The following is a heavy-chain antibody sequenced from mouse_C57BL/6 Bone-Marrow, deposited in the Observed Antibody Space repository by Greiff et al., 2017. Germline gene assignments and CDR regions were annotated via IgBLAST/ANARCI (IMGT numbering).Heavy chain of an antibody. J-gene: IGHJ2*01. CDR2: VSPYNGGT. V-gene: IGHV1-36*01. CDR1: GFTFTGYY. Sequence: EVQLQQSGPVLVKPGPSVKISCKASGFTFTGYYMHWVHQSHGKSLEWIGLVSPYNGGTSYNQKLKGKATLTVDTSSSTSYMELNSLPSEDSAVYYCARSLRLTGPDYWGQGTTLTVSS. D-gene: IGHD4-1*01. CDR3: ARSLRLTGPDY.